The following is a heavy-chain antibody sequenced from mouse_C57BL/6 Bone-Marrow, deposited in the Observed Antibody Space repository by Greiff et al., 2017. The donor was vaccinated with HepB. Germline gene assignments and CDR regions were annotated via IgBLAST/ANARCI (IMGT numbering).Heavy chain of an antibody. D-gene: IGHD1-1*01. CDR1: GYTFTNYW. J-gene: IGHJ3*01. Sequence: VQLQQSGAELVRPGTSVKMSCKASGYTFTNYWIGWAKQRPGHGLEWIGDIYPGGGYTNYNEKFKGKATLTADKSSSTAYMEISSLTSEDSAIYYCASTTVSKRFAYWGQGTLVTVSA. V-gene: IGHV1-63*01. CDR3: ASTTVSKRFAY. CDR2: IYPGGGYT.